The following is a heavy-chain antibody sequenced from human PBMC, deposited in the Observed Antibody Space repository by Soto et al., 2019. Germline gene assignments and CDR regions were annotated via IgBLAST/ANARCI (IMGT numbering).Heavy chain of an antibody. J-gene: IGHJ5*02. Sequence: ASVKVSCKASGYTFTSYGISWVRQAPGQGLEWMGWISAYNGNTNYAQKLQGRVTMTTDTSTSTAYMELGSLRSDDTAVYYCARGFRVAATRWWFDPWGQGTLVTVSS. D-gene: IGHD2-15*01. CDR1: GYTFTSYG. V-gene: IGHV1-18*01. CDR2: ISAYNGNT. CDR3: ARGFRVAATRWWFDP.